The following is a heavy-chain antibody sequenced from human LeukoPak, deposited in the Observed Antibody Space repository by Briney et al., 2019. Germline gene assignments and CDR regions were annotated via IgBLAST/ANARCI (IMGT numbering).Heavy chain of an antibody. Sequence: GESLKISCKGSGYNFTSYWIGWVRQMPGKGLEWMGIIYPGDSETRYNPSLQGQVTISADKSISTAYLQWSSLKASDNAMYYCARNYYDTSGYYYFDYWGQGTLVTVS. J-gene: IGHJ4*02. CDR3: ARNYYDTSGYYYFDY. CDR2: IYPGDSET. CDR1: GYNFTSYW. D-gene: IGHD3-22*01. V-gene: IGHV5-51*01.